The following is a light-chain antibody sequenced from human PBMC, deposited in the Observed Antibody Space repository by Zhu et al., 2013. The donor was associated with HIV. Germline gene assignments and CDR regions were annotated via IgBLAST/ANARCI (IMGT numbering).Light chain of an antibody. CDR2: LDA. J-gene: IGLJ3*02. Sequence: SFELTQPPSLSVSPGQTASITCSGDNLASEYASWYQLKPGQSPVLVIYLDAKRPSGIPDRFSGSNSGNTATLTITGTQAVDEADYYCQAWDTTAAGVVFGGGTKLTVL. CDR3: QAWDTTAAGVV. V-gene: IGLV3-1*01. CDR1: NLASEY.